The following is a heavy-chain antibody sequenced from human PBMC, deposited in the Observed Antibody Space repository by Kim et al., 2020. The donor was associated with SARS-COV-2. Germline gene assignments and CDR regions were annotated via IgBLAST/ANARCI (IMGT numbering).Heavy chain of an antibody. CDR2: IHHSGSA. D-gene: IGHD3-16*01. CDR3: ARGLALRDYYYMDV. J-gene: IGHJ6*03. V-gene: IGHV4-59*12. CDR1: GDSISSDF. Sequence: SETLSLTCTVSGDSISSDFWSWIRQPPGKGLEWIGYIHHSGSATYNPSLKSRVTISLDKSKNQFSLKLISVTAADTAVFYYARGLALRDYYYMDVWGNGT.